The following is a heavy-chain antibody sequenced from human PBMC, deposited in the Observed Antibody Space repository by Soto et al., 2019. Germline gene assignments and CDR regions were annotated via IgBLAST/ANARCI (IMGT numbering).Heavy chain of an antibody. CDR1: GYSFTSYW. J-gene: IGHJ3*02. CDR2: IEPSASYT. V-gene: IGHV5-10-1*01. D-gene: IGHD6-19*01. CDR3: ARVCEGDSRGWYNSFADGDLVI. Sequence: GDSQKISCKGSGYSFTSYWSILISQMTGTGREWMGSIEPSASYTNYSPSFQGHVTISADKSISTAYLQWSSLKDSDPAWSYCARVCEGDSRGWYNSFADGDLVIWCQGTMVTVSS.